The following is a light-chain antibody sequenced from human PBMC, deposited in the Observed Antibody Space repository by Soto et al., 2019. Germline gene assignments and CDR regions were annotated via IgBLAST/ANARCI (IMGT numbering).Light chain of an antibody. J-gene: IGKJ1*01. CDR3: QHYNNWPPWT. V-gene: IGKV3-15*01. CDR2: GAS. CDR1: QSVSSN. Sequence: EIVRTQSPATLSVSPGEGATISGRASQSVSSNLAWYQQKPCQAPRLLIYGASTRATGIPARFSGSGSGTEFTLTISSLQSEDFAIYYCQHYNNWPPWTFGQGTKVDIK.